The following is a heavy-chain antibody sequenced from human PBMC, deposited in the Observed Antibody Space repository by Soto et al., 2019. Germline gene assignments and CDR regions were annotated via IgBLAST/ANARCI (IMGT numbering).Heavy chain of an antibody. V-gene: IGHV3-9*01. CDR2: ISWNSNTI. CDR3: AKDTNSGGPAPIDY. D-gene: IGHD3-10*01. Sequence: LRLSCAASGSTLDDYAMHWVRQGPGKGLEWVSRISWNSNTIVYADSVKGRFTISRDNAENSLYLQMNSLRAEDTAMYYCAKDTNSGGPAPIDYWGQGTMVTVSS. CDR1: GSTLDDYA. J-gene: IGHJ4*02.